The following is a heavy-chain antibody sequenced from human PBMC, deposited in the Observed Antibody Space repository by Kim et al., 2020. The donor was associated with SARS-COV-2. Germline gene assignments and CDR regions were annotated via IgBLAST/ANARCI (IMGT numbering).Heavy chain of an antibody. CDR1: GYSFTSYW. Sequence: GESLKISCKGSGYSFTSYWISWVRQMPGKGLEWMGRIDPSDSYTNYSPSFQGHVTISADKSISTAYLQWSSLKASDTAMYYCARLALGQQLVPYYYGMDGWGQGTTVTVSS. V-gene: IGHV5-10-1*01. CDR2: IDPSDSYT. D-gene: IGHD6-13*01. J-gene: IGHJ6*02. CDR3: ARLALGQQLVPYYYGMDG.